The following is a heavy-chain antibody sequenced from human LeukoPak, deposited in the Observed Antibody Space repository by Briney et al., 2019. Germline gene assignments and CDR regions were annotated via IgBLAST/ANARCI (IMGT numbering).Heavy chain of an antibody. CDR1: GYRLNELS. D-gene: IGHD5-12*01. CDR2: FGPEEGKT. CDR3: ATNTYNGYAIDS. Sequence: GASVKVSCKVSGYRLNELSIHWVRQGPGKGLEWMGGFGPEEGKTIYAQKLQGRVSMTEDTSTDTAFMELRSLRSEDTAVYYCATNTYNGYAIDSWGQGTLVTVSS. V-gene: IGHV1-24*01. J-gene: IGHJ4*02.